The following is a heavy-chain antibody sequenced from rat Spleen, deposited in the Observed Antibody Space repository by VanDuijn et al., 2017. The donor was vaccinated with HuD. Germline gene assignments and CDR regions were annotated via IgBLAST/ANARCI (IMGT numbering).Heavy chain of an antibody. D-gene: IGHD1-2*01. CDR2: ITNASGGT. V-gene: IGHV5-31*01. CDR3: ARADVAAISTDGI. J-gene: IGHJ2*01. Sequence: EVQLVESGGGLVQPGGSLKLSCVASGFTFNNYWMTWIRQAPGKGLEWVASITNASGGTHYADSVKGRFTISRDTAQNTLYLQMNSLQTEDTATYFCARADVAAISTDGIWGQGIMVTVSS. CDR1: GFTFNNYW.